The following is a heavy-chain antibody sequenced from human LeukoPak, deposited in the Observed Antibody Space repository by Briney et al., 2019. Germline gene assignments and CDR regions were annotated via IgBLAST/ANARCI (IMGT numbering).Heavy chain of an antibody. J-gene: IGHJ6*02. CDR3: ARDDYYDSSGYPKNYYYYGMDV. V-gene: IGHV3-66*01. CDR2: IYSGGST. D-gene: IGHD3-22*01. CDR1: GFTVSTNY. Sequence: GGSLRLSCAASGFTVSTNYMSWVRQAPGKGLEWVSVIYSGGSTYYADSVKGRFTISRDNSKNTLHLQMSSLRAEDTAVYYCARDDYYDSSGYPKNYYYYGMDVWGQGTTVTVSS.